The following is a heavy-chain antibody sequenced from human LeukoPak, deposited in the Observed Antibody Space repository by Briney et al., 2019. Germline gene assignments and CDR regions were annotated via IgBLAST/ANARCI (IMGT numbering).Heavy chain of an antibody. CDR2: ISGSGSTI. CDR1: GFTFSSYE. Sequence: GGSLRLACAASGFTFSSYEMNWVRQAPGKGLEWVSYISGSGSTIYYADSVKGRFTISRDNAKNSLYLQMNSLRAEDTAVYYCARAGGYYLAWGQGTLVTVSS. J-gene: IGHJ4*02. V-gene: IGHV3-48*03. CDR3: ARAGGYYLA. D-gene: IGHD3-10*01.